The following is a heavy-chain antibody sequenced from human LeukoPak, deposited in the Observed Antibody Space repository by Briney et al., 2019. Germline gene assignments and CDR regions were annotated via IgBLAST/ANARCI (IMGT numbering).Heavy chain of an antibody. CDR2: IYTSGST. V-gene: IGHV4-4*07. CDR3: AREAAAGTFYFDY. D-gene: IGHD6-13*01. CDR1: GDSISNYY. J-gene: IGHJ4*02. Sequence: SETLSLTCIVSGDSISNYYWSWIRQPAGKGLEWIGRIYTSGSTNYNPSLKSRVTMSVDTSKNQFSLKLTSVTAADTAVDYCAREAAAGTFYFDYWGQGTLVTVSS.